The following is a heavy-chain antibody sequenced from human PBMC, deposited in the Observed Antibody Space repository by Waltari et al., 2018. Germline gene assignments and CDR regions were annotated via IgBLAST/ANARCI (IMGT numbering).Heavy chain of an antibody. D-gene: IGHD2-21*02. CDR1: GGSISSYY. V-gene: IGHV4-59*08. CDR2: FYYSGIT. Sequence: QVQLQESGPGLVKPSETLSLTCTVSGGSISSYYWSWIRQPPGKGLEWFGYFYYSGITNTYPSLTNHFTLSVDTPKNPFSLKLSSVTAADTAVYYCARQWGLADCGGDCYPHLDYWGQGTLGTVSS. J-gene: IGHJ4*02. CDR3: ARQWGLADCGGDCYPHLDY.